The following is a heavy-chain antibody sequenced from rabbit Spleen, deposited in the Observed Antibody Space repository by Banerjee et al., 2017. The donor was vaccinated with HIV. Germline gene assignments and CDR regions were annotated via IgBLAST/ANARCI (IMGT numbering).Heavy chain of an antibody. CDR1: GFSLNSGYD. Sequence: QSLEESGGGLVKPGASLTLTCKASGFSLNSGYDMCWVRQAPGKGLEWIACIYAGSSSNIYSTTWAKGRFTISKTSSTTVTLQMTSLTVADTATYFCARDTGSSFSSYGMDLWGPGTLVTVS. CDR3: ARDTGSSFSSYGMDL. D-gene: IGHD8-1*01. CDR2: IYAGSSSNI. J-gene: IGHJ6*01. V-gene: IGHV1S40*01.